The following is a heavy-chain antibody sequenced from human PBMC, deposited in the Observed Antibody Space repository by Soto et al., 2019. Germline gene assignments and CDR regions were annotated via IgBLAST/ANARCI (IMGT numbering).Heavy chain of an antibody. CDR2: IVVGSGNT. CDR1: GFTFTSSA. CDR3: AALTFGGFIDLAY. J-gene: IGHJ4*02. D-gene: IGHD3-16*02. V-gene: IGHV1-58*01. Sequence: SVKVSCKASGFTFTSSAVQWVRQARGQRLEWIGWIVVGSGNTNYAQKFQERVTITRDMSTSTAYMELSSLRSEDTAVYYCAALTFGGFIDLAYRGKGTMVSVS.